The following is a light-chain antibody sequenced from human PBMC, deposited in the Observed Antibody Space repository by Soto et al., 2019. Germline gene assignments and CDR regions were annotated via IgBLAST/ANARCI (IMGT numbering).Light chain of an antibody. J-gene: IGKJ1*01. CDR2: GAS. V-gene: IGKV3-20*01. CDR1: QSVSSSY. CDR3: QQYGNSPWT. Sequence: EVVLTQSPGTLALSRGERATLSCRASQSVSSSYLAWYQHRPGQAPRLLIFGASSRATGIPDRFSGTGSGTDFTLTISRLEPEDFAVYYCQQYGNSPWTFGQGTKGEIK.